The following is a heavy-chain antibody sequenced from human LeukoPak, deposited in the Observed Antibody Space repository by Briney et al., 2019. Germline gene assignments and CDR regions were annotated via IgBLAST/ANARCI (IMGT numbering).Heavy chain of an antibody. CDR3: ANLRVVPVFKIGNFDY. CDR1: GFTFSSYG. CDR2: IWFDGSNK. D-gene: IGHD2-2*01. V-gene: IGHV3-33*06. J-gene: IGHJ4*02. Sequence: PGGSLRLSCAASGFTFSSYGMRWVRQAPGKGLEGVAVIWFDGSNKYYVDSVKGRFTISRDNSKNTLYLQMNSLRAEDTAVYYCANLRVVPVFKIGNFDYWGQGSLVTVSS.